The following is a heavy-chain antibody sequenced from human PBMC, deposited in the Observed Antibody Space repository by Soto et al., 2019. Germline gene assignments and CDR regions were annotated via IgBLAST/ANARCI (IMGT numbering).Heavy chain of an antibody. V-gene: IGHV3-15*07. CDR3: STVDSITATRTPFDY. CDR1: DLTFSNTW. Sequence: EVQLVESGGGLVKPGGSLRLSCAASDLTFSNTWMNWVRKAPGKGLEWVGRIKSITDGGTTDYAAPVKGRFTISRDDSKNTVYLQMNSLKIEDTAVYYCSTVDSITATRTPFDYWGQGSLVTVSS. CDR2: IKSITDGGTT. J-gene: IGHJ4*02. D-gene: IGHD1-7*01.